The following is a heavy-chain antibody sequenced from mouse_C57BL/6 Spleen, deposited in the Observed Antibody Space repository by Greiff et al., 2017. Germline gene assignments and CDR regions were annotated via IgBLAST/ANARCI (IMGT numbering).Heavy chain of an antibody. CDR1: GFTFSDYY. D-gene: IGHD1-1*01. CDR3: ARAHGSSFWYFDV. V-gene: IGHV5-16*01. Sequence: EVQRVESEGGLVQPGSSMKLSCTASGFTFSDYYMAWVRQVPEKGLEWVANINYDGSSTYYLDSLKSRFIISRDNAKNILYLQMSSLKSEDTATYYCARAHGSSFWYFDVWGTGTTVTVSS. J-gene: IGHJ1*03. CDR2: INYDGSST.